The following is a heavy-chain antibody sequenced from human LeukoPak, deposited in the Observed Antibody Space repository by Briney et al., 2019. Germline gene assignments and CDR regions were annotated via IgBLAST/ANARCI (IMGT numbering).Heavy chain of an antibody. Sequence: ASVKVSCKASGYTFTGYYMHWVRQAPGQGLEWMGWINPNSGGTNYAQKFQGRVTMTRDTSISTAYMELSRLRSDDTAVYYCARGGVRGVPYYYYGMDVWGQGTTVTVSS. V-gene: IGHV1-2*02. CDR2: INPNSGGT. J-gene: IGHJ6*02. D-gene: IGHD3-10*01. CDR1: GYTFTGYY. CDR3: ARGGVRGVPYYYYGMDV.